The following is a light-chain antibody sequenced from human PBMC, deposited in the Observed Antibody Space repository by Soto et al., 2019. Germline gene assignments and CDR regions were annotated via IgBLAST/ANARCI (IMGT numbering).Light chain of an antibody. CDR3: QQYHSSPRT. CDR2: GTS. V-gene: IGKV3-20*01. Sequence: EIGLSQSPGTLSLSPGERATHSSRASQSLTSRYLAWYRQKPGQAPRLLIYGTSSRATGIPDRFSGSGSGTDFTLTISRLEPEDFAVYYCQQYHSSPRTFGQGTKVDI. J-gene: IGKJ1*01. CDR1: QSLTSRY.